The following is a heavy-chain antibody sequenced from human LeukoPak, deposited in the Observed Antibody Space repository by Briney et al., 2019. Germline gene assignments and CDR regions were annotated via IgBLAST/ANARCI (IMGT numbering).Heavy chain of an antibody. Sequence: PGGSLRLSCGASGFTFSNYGMLWVRQAPGKGLDWVAFIRYDGNNKLYADSVKGRFTISRDNSKNTLYLQMNSLRAEDTAVYYCARGLYGGNDFDYWGQGTLVTVSS. D-gene: IGHD4-23*01. CDR1: GFTFSNYG. CDR3: ARGLYGGNDFDY. J-gene: IGHJ4*02. V-gene: IGHV3-30*02. CDR2: IRYDGNNK.